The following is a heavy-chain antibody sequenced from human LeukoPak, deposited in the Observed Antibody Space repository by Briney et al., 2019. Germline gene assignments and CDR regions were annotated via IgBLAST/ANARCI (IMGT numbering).Heavy chain of an antibody. CDR1: GFTFSGYS. V-gene: IGHV3-48*02. J-gene: IGHJ4*02. CDR2: ISSSSSTI. CDR3: ARDHYDFWSGYYGIGY. D-gene: IGHD3-3*01. Sequence: GGSLRLSCAASGFTFSGYSMNWVRQAPGKGLEWVSYISSSSSTIYYADSVKGRFTISRDNAKNSLYLQMNSLRDEDTAVYYCARDHYDFWSGYYGIGYWGQGTLVTVSS.